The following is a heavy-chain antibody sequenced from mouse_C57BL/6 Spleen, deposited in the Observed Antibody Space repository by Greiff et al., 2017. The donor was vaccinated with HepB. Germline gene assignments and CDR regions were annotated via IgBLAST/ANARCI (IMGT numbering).Heavy chain of an antibody. Sequence: QVQLQQPGAELVMPGASVKLSCKASGYTFTSYWMHWVKQRPGQGLEWIGEIDPSDSYTNYNQKFKGKSTLTVDKSSSTAYMQLSSLTSEDSAVHYCARTGDYDGGFAYWGQGTLVTVSA. V-gene: IGHV1-69*01. CDR2: IDPSDSYT. CDR3: ARTGDYDGGFAY. D-gene: IGHD2-4*01. J-gene: IGHJ3*01. CDR1: GYTFTSYW.